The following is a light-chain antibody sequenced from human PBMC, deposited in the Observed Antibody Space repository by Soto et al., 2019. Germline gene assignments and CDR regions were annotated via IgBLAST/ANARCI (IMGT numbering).Light chain of an antibody. CDR1: QGISNS. CDR3: QQSYSTPPL. Sequence: IQITHSPCLLSSSVVYRVTITYRASQGISNSLAWFQQKPGKAPKSLIYAASSLQSGVPSRFSGSGSGTDFTLTISSLQPEDFATYYCQQSYSTPPLFGQGTRLEIK. CDR2: AAS. J-gene: IGKJ5*01. V-gene: IGKV1-16*01.